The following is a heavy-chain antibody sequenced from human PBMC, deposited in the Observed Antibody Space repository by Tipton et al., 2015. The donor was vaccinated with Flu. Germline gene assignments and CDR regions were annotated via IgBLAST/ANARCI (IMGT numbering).Heavy chain of an antibody. CDR2: IKQDGSVK. CDR1: GFTFSSYW. CDR3: ARHVRDTRLFDP. D-gene: IGHD5-24*01. J-gene: IGHJ5*02. Sequence: SLRLSCAASGFTFSSYWMSWVRQAPGKGLEWVANIKQDGSVKYYVDSVKGRFTISRDNAKNPLYLQMNSLRAEDTAVYYCARHVRDTRLFDPWGQGTLVTVSS. V-gene: IGHV3-7*01.